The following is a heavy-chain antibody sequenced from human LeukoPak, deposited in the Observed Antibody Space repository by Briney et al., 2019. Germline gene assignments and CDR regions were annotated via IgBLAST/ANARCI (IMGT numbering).Heavy chain of an antibody. CDR1: GFTFSSYA. CDR3: ARSIAAAGDLGAFDI. D-gene: IGHD6-6*01. J-gene: IGHJ3*02. Sequence: GGSLRLSCAASGFTFSSYAMSWVRQAPGKGLEWVSAISGSGGSTYYADSVKGRFTISRDSSKNTLYLQMNSLRAEDTAVYYCARSIAAAGDLGAFDIWGQGTMVTVSS. CDR2: ISGSGGST. V-gene: IGHV3-23*01.